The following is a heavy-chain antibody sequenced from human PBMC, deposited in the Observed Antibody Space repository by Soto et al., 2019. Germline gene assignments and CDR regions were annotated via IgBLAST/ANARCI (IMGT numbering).Heavy chain of an antibody. D-gene: IGHD6-6*01. V-gene: IGHV3-30*18. CDR2: ISNDGNRK. J-gene: IGHJ3*02. Sequence: GGSLRLSCAASGFSFSSYGMHWVRQAPGRGLEWVTVISNDGNRKYYGESVKGRFSVSRDNDKDTLYLQMNGLRPEDTGVYYCAKDRRQLSALDMWGQGTTVTVSS. CDR3: AKDRRQLSALDM. CDR1: GFSFSSYG.